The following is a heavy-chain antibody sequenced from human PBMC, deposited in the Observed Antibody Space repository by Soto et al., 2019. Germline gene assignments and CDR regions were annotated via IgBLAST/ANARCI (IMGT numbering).Heavy chain of an antibody. Sequence: EVQLVESGGGLVQPGGSLRLSCAASGFTFSSNWMSWVRQAPGKGLEWVANIKKEGSETNYVDTVKGRFTISRANAKHSLYLQMNRLRVEDTAVYYCAWGSGWVFYDWGQGTLVTVSS. J-gene: IGHJ4*02. D-gene: IGHD6-19*01. CDR1: GFTFSSNW. V-gene: IGHV3-7*04. CDR3: AWGSGWVFYD. CDR2: IKKEGSET.